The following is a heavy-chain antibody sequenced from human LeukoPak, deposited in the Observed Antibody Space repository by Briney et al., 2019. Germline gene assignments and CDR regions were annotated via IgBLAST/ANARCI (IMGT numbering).Heavy chain of an antibody. CDR1: GYTFTKSY. V-gene: IGHV1-46*01. CDR2: INPGGDNT. CDR3: ARDQSSSWYENYYYYYMDV. Sequence: ASVKVSCKASGYTFTKSYIHWVRQAPGQRLEWMGLINPGGDNTKYAQNFQGRVTMTTDTSTSTAYMELRSLRSDDTAVYYCARDQSSSWYENYYYYYMDVWGKGTTVTISS. D-gene: IGHD6-13*01. J-gene: IGHJ6*03.